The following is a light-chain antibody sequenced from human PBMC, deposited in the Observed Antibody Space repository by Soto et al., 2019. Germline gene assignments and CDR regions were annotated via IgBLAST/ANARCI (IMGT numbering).Light chain of an antibody. J-gene: IGLJ2*01. CDR1: ALPKQY. Sequence: SSELTQPPSVSVSPGQTARITCSGDALPKQYAYWYQQKPGQAPVLVIYKDSERPSGIPERFSGSSSGTTVTLTISGVQAEDEADYYCQSAYSSGTYVVFGGGTKLTVL. V-gene: IGLV3-25*03. CDR2: KDS. CDR3: QSAYSSGTYVV.